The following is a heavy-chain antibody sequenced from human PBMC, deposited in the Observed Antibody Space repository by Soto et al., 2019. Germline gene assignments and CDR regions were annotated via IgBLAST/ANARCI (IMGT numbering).Heavy chain of an antibody. CDR2: MNSDGRTT. V-gene: IGHV3-74*01. CDR3: ATAEVDY. Sequence: GAPRLSCAAAGFNLGNNWMHWVRQAPGKGLEWVSRMNSDGRTTNYADSVKGRFTVSRDNAKNTLYLQMNSLRAEDTAVYYCATAEVDYWGPGTLVTVSP. J-gene: IGHJ4*02. CDR1: GFNLGNNW.